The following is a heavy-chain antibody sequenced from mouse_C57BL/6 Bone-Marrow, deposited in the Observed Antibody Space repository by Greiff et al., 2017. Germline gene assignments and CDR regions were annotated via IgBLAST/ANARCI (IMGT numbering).Heavy chain of an antibody. CDR3: ARKGDYYCIYAMDY. CDR2: IYPGDGDP. V-gene: IGHV1-82*01. Sequence: VQLQQSGPELVKPGASVKISCKASGYASSSSWMNWVKQRPGKGLEWIGRIYPGDGDPNYNGKFKGKATLTADKSSSTAYMQLSSLTSEDSAVYFCARKGDYYCIYAMDYGGQGTSVTVSS. CDR1: GYASSSSW. D-gene: IGHD1-1*01. J-gene: IGHJ4*01.